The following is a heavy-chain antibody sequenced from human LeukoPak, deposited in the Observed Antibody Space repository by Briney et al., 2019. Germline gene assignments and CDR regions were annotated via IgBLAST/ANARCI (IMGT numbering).Heavy chain of an antibody. D-gene: IGHD6-13*01. CDR1: GFTFSSYG. CDR2: ISYDGSNK. V-gene: IGHV3-30*03. J-gene: IGHJ4*02. CDR3: ARDRYKGIAAAGKDY. Sequence: GGSLRLSCAASGFTFSSYGMHWVRQAPGKGLEWVAVISYDGSNKYYADSVKGRFTISRDNSKNTLYLQMNSLRAEDTAVYYCARDRYKGIAAAGKDYWGQGTLVTVSS.